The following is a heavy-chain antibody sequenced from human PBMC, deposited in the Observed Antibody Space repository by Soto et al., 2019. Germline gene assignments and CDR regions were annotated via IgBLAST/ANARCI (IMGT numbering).Heavy chain of an antibody. D-gene: IGHD6-19*01. J-gene: IGHJ6*02. V-gene: IGHV3-11*06. Sequence: PGGSLRLSCVASGFTFSDYYMSWIRQAPGKGLEWVSYISSSSSYTNYADSVKGRFTISRDNAKNSLYLQMNSLRAEDTAVYYCASHSGGGGYYYYGMDVWGQGTTVTVSS. CDR2: ISSSSSYT. CDR1: GFTFSDYY. CDR3: ASHSGGGGYYYYGMDV.